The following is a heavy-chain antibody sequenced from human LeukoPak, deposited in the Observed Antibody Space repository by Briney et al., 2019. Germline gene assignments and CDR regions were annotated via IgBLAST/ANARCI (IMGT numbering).Heavy chain of an antibody. V-gene: IGHV4-34*01. Sequence: PSETLSLTCAVYGGSFSGYYWSWIRQPPGKGLEWIGEINHSGSTNYNPSLKSRVTISVDTSKNQFSLKLSSVTAADTAVYYCARQSGSYYRDAFDIWGQGTMVTVSS. D-gene: IGHD1-26*01. J-gene: IGHJ3*02. CDR3: ARQSGSYYRDAFDI. CDR1: GGSFSGYY. CDR2: INHSGST.